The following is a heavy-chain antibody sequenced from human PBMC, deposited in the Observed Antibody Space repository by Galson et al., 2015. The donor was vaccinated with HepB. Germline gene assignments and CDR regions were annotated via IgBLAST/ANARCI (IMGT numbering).Heavy chain of an antibody. J-gene: IGHJ4*02. V-gene: IGHV3-73*01. CDR1: GFTFSGSA. D-gene: IGHD3-3*01. Sequence: SLRLSCAASGFTFSGSAMHWVRQASGKGLEWVGRIRSKANSYATAYAASVKGRFTISRDDSKNTAYLQMNSLKTEDTAVYYCTSQSELRFLEWLLSPLDYWGQGTLVTVSS. CDR3: TSQSELRFLEWLLSPLDY. CDR2: IRSKANSYAT.